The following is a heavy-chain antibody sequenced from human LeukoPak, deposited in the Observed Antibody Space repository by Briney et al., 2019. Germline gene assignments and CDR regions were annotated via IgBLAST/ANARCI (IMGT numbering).Heavy chain of an antibody. CDR2: ISSAGSTK. Sequence: HTGGSLSLSCAASGFTFSSYEMNWVRQAPGKGLEWISYISSAGSTKIYADSVKGRFTISRDNAKNSLYLQMNSLRAEDTAVYYCARDYWFDPWGHGTLVTVSS. V-gene: IGHV3-48*03. J-gene: IGHJ5*02. CDR1: GFTFSSYE. CDR3: ARDYWFDP.